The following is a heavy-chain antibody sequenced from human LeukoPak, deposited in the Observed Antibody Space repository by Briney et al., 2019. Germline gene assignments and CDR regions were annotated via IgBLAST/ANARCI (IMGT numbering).Heavy chain of an antibody. Sequence: GGSLRLSCAASGFTFSNFWMTWVRQAPGKGLEWVANIRQGGNEKYYVDSLKGRFTISRDNAENSVYLQMSSLRAEDTAVYYCARRYFDYWGQGTLVTVSS. CDR1: GFTFSNFW. V-gene: IGHV3-7*01. CDR2: IRQGGNEK. J-gene: IGHJ4*02. CDR3: ARRYFDY.